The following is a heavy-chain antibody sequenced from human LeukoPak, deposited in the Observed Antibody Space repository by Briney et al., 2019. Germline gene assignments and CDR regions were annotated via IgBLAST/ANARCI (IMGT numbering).Heavy chain of an antibody. CDR3: AKVETSGGANCYALDY. CDR2: ISGSVGST. D-gene: IGHD2-2*01. J-gene: IGHJ4*02. CDR1: GFIFGSYA. V-gene: IGHV3-23*01. Sequence: GKSLRLSCAASGFIFGSYALHWVRQAPDKGLEWVSAISGSVGSTYYADSVKGRFTISRDDSQNTLYLQMNSLSAEDTAVYYCAKVETSGGANCYALDYWGQGTLVTVSS.